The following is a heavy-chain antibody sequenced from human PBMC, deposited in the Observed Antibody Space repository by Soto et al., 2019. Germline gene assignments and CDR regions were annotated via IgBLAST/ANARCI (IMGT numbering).Heavy chain of an antibody. Sequence: ASVKVSCKASGYTFTGYYMHWVRQAPGQGLEWMGWINPNSGGTNYAQKFQGRVTMTRDTSISTAYMELSRLRSDDTAVYYCARDKAKRQNYYYGMDVWGQGTTVTVSS. CDR2: INPNSGGT. V-gene: IGHV1-2*02. CDR3: ARDKAKRQNYYYGMDV. J-gene: IGHJ6*02. CDR1: GYTFTGYY.